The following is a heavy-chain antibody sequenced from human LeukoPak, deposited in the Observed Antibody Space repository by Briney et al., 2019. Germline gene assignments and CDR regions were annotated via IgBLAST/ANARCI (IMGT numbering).Heavy chain of an antibody. CDR2: ISYDGSHK. CDR3: ARGRHCSGGSCYGNNWFDP. Sequence: GRSLRLSCAASGFTFSNYGILWVRQVPGKGLEWVTFISYDGSHKYYVDSVKGRFTISRDNSKKTLYLQMNSLRAEDTAVYYCARGRHCSGGSCYGNNWFDPWGQGTLVTVSS. CDR1: GFTFSNYG. D-gene: IGHD2-15*01. V-gene: IGHV3-30*03. J-gene: IGHJ5*02.